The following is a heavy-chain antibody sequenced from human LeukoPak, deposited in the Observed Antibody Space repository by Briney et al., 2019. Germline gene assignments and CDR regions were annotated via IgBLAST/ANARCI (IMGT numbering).Heavy chain of an antibody. Sequence: GRSLRLSCAASGFTFSSYAMHWVRQAPGKGLEWVAVISYDGSNKYYADSVKGRFTISRDNSKNTLYLQMNSLRAEDTAVYYCARPPPLYGGNSPSYFDYWGQGTLVTVSS. CDR2: ISYDGSNK. V-gene: IGHV3-30-3*01. CDR3: ARPPPLYGGNSPSYFDY. J-gene: IGHJ4*02. D-gene: IGHD4-23*01. CDR1: GFTFSSYA.